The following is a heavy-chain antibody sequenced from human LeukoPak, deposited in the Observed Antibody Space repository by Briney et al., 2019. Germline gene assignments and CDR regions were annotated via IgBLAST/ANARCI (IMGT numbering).Heavy chain of an antibody. CDR1: GFTFSSYA. D-gene: IGHD5-12*01. CDR2: IRGRGNYV. J-gene: IGHJ4*02. Sequence: GGSLRLSCAASGFTFSSYAMSWVRQAPGKGLEWVSSIRGRGNYVYYADSVKGRFTISRDNSKNTLYLQMNSLRADDTAVYYCAKGGVYSGDDLSFEYWGQGALVTVSS. CDR3: AKGGVYSGDDLSFEY. V-gene: IGHV3-23*01.